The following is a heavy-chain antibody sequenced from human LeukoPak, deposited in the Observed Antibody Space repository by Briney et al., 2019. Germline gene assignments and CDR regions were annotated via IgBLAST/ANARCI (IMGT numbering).Heavy chain of an antibody. CDR1: GYTFTSYD. CDR2: MNPNSGNT. J-gene: IGHJ4*02. CDR3: ARDPTGYGDYDFDY. V-gene: IGHV1-8*03. D-gene: IGHD4-17*01. Sequence: GASVKVSCKASGYTFTSYDINWVRRATGQGLEWMGWMNPNSGNTGYAQKFQGRVTITRNTSISTAYMELSSLRSEDTAVYYCARDPTGYGDYDFDYWGQGTLVTVSS.